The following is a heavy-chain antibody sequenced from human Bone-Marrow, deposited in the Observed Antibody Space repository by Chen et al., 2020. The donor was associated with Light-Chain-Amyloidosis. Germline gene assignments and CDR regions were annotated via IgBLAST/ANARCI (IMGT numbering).Heavy chain of an antibody. V-gene: IGHV4-4*02. CDR2: IYHSGST. Sequence: PGLVKPSGTLSLTCAVSGDSLSSNHWWSWIRQPPGKGLEWIGEIYHSGSTNYNPSLKSRVTISVDKSKNQFSLNLSSVTAADTAVYYCARAWGSSSGSLEYWGQGTLVTVSS. J-gene: IGHJ4*02. CDR1: GDSLSSNHW. D-gene: IGHD6-19*01. CDR3: ARAWGSSSGSLEY.